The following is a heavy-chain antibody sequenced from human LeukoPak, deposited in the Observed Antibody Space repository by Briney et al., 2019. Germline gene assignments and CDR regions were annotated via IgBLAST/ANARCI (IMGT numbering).Heavy chain of an antibody. V-gene: IGHV4-39*07. J-gene: IGHJ4*02. Sequence: PSETLSLTCTVSGGSISSSNYYWGWIRQPPGKGLEWIGSIYYSGSTYYNPSLKSRVTISVDTSKNQFSLKLSSVTAADTAVYSCARKNIPSPRIRYSSDWNGRAFDYWGQGTLVTVSS. D-gene: IGHD6-25*01. CDR3: ARKNIPSPRIRYSSDWNGRAFDY. CDR2: IYYSGST. CDR1: GGSISSSNYY.